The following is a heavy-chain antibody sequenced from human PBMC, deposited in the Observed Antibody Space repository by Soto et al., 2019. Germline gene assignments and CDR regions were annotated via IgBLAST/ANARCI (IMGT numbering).Heavy chain of an antibody. CDR1: GFTFSSYA. Sequence: QVQLVESGGGVVQPGRSLRLSCAASGFTFSSYAMHWVRQAPGKGLEWVAVISYDGSNKYYADSVKGRFTISRDNSKNTLYLQMNSLRAEDTAVYYFARDRPPFYWGQGTLVTVSS. V-gene: IGHV3-30-3*01. D-gene: IGHD6-6*01. CDR2: ISYDGSNK. J-gene: IGHJ4*02. CDR3: ARDRPPFY.